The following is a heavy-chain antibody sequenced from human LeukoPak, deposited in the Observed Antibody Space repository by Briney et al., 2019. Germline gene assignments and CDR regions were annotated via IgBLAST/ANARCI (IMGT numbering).Heavy chain of an antibody. D-gene: IGHD3-16*01. V-gene: IGHV3-48*03. CDR1: GFTFSNYD. J-gene: IGHJ4*02. CDR2: ISSSGTTI. CDR3: ARALFEFDY. Sequence: PGGSLRLSCSASGFTFSNYDMNWVRQAPGKGLEWVSYISSSGTTIYYADSVKGRFIISRDNAKNSLYLQMNSLRAEDTAVYYCARALFEFDYWGQGTLVTVSS.